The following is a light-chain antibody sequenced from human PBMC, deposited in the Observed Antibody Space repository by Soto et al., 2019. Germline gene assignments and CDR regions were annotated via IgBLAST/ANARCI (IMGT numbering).Light chain of an antibody. V-gene: IGLV3-21*04. CDR1: NIGSKS. Sequence: YELTQPPSVSVAPGKTARITCGGNNIGSKSVHWYQQKPGQAPVLVIYYDSDRPSGIPERFSGSNSGNTATLTISRVEAGDEADYYCQVWDSSSDHPGVFGTGTKLTVL. CDR2: YDS. J-gene: IGLJ1*01. CDR3: QVWDSSSDHPGV.